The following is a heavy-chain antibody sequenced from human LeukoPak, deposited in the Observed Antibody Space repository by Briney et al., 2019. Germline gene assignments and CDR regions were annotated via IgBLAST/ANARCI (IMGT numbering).Heavy chain of an antibody. D-gene: IGHD3-3*01. CDR1: GSTFSSYS. Sequence: GGSLRLSCAASGSTFSSYSMNWVRQAPGKGLEWDSYISSSSSTIYYADSVKGRFTISRDNAKNSLYLQMNSLRAEDTAVYYCARDKDFWSGRPNWFDPWGQGTLVTVSS. J-gene: IGHJ5*02. CDR3: ARDKDFWSGRPNWFDP. V-gene: IGHV3-48*01. CDR2: ISSSSSTI.